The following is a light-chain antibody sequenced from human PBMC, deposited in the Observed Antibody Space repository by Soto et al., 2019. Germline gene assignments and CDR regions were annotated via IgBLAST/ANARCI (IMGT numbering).Light chain of an antibody. CDR2: GAS. J-gene: IGKJ5*01. CDR1: QSVSSN. V-gene: IGKV3-15*01. Sequence: EIVMTQSPATLSVSPGERATLSCRASQSVSSNLAWYQHKPGQAPRLLISGASTRATGIPVRFSGSGSGTEFTLTISSLQSEDFAVYYCQQYNNWPITFGQGTRLEIK. CDR3: QQYNNWPIT.